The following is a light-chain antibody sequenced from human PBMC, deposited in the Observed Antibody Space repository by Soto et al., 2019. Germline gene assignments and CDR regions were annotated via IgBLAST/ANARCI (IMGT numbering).Light chain of an antibody. J-gene: IGLJ2*01. CDR2: EVS. CDR1: NSDVGGYNY. Sequence: QSVLTQPASVSGSPGQSITISCTGTNSDVGGYNYVSWYQQNPGKAPKLMIYEVSNRPSAVSNRFSGSKSGSTASLTISGLQAEDEADYYCSSYTSSSPMVFGGGTKVTVL. CDR3: SSYTSSSPMV. V-gene: IGLV2-14*01.